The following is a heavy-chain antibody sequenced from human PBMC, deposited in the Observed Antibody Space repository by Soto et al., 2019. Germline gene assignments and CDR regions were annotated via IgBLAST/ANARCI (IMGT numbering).Heavy chain of an antibody. D-gene: IGHD6-13*01. J-gene: IGHJ4*02. Sequence: GGSLRLSCAASGITVYNNYVHWVRQAPGKGLEWVAVISSDRSKTYYADSVKGRFTISRDNSKNTLYLQMNSLRAEDTAVYYCARDYSSGSSSWSYYFDYWGQGTLVTVSS. V-gene: IGHV3-33*05. CDR2: ISSDRSKT. CDR3: ARDYSSGSSSWSYYFDY. CDR1: GITVYNNY.